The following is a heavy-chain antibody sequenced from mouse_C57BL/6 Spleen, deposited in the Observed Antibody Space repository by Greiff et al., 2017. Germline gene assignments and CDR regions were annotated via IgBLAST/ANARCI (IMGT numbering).Heavy chain of an antibody. CDR3: ARSRRTTVVATDYAMDY. V-gene: IGHV1-80*01. Sequence: QVQLQQSGAELVKPGASVKISCKASGYAFSSYWMNWVKQRPGKGLEWIGQIYPGDGDTNYTGKFKGKATVTADKSSSTAYMQLSSLTSEDSAVYFCARSRRTTVVATDYAMDYWGQGTSVTVSS. CDR1: GYAFSSYW. D-gene: IGHD1-1*01. CDR2: IYPGDGDT. J-gene: IGHJ4*01.